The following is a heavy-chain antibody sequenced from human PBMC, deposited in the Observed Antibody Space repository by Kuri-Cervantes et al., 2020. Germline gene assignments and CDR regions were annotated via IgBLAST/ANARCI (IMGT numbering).Heavy chain of an antibody. CDR2: IGRSGDTI. D-gene: IGHD2-8*02. CDR1: GGSISSSSYY. Sequence: GGSLRLSCTVSGGSISSSSYYWGWIRQAPGKGLEWVSYIGRSGDTIYYADSVKGRFTISRDNAKNSLYLQMNSLSAEDTAVYYCARARSQSCTVGVCRSKDYYYYYMDVWGKGTTVTVSS. V-gene: IGHV3-11*01. CDR3: ARARSQSCTVGVCRSKDYYYYYMDV. J-gene: IGHJ6*03.